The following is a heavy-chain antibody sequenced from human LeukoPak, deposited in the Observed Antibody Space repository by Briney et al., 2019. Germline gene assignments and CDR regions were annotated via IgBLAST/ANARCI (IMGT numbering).Heavy chain of an antibody. J-gene: IGHJ4*02. CDR1: GFTFSSYS. D-gene: IGHD3-10*01. CDR3: ARDRGTMVRHFDY. CDR2: ISGTSSTK. V-gene: IGHV3-48*01. Sequence: AGGSLRLSCGVSGFTFSSYSTNWVRQAPGKGLEWVSYISGTSSTKYDADSVKGRFTISRDNAKNPLYLQMNSLRGEDTAVYYCARDRGTMVRHFDYWGQGTLVTVSS.